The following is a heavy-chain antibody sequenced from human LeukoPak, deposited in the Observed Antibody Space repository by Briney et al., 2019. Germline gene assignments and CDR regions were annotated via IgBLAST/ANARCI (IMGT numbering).Heavy chain of an antibody. CDR3: ARDPKDDSSGYYYFDY. Sequence: SETLSLTCTVSGASISGYLWTWIRQPPGKGLEWIGYISYSGSSNYNPSLKSRVSISVDTSKNQFSLKLNSVTAADTAVYYCARDPKDDSSGYYYFDYWGQGTLVTVSS. D-gene: IGHD3-22*01. CDR2: ISYSGSS. V-gene: IGHV4-59*01. CDR1: GASISGYL. J-gene: IGHJ4*02.